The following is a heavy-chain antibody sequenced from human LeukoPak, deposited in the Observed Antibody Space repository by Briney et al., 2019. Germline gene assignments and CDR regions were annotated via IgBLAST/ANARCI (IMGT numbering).Heavy chain of an antibody. CDR2: ISWNSGSI. D-gene: IGHD3-10*01. CDR1: GFTFDDYA. Sequence: GRSLRLSCAASGFTFDDYAMHWVRQAPGKGLEWVSGISWNSGSIGYADSVKGRFTISRDNAKNSLYLQMNSLRAEDTALYYCAKGYPSFGDLRFDPWGPGTLITVSS. V-gene: IGHV3-9*01. CDR3: AKGYPSFGDLRFDP. J-gene: IGHJ5*02.